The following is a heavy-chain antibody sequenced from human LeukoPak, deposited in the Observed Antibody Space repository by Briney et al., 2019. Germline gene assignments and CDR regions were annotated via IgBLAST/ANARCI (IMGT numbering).Heavy chain of an antibody. CDR1: GGSISSSSYY. Sequence: PSETLSLTCTVSGGSISSSSYYWGWIRQPPGKGLEWIGSIYYSGSTYYNPSLKSRVTISVDTSKNQFSLKLSSVTAADTAVYYCASVGEAAGVYWFDPWGQGTLVTVSS. J-gene: IGHJ5*02. D-gene: IGHD6-13*01. CDR2: IYYSGST. V-gene: IGHV4-39*07. CDR3: ASVGEAAGVYWFDP.